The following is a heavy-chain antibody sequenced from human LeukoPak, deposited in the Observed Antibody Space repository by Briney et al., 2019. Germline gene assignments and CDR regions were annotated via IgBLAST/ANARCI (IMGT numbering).Heavy chain of an antibody. CDR3: ARELYAFDI. D-gene: IGHD2-8*01. CDR1: GGSISSYY. Sequence: SETLSLTCTVSGGSISSYYWSWIRQPPGKGLEWIGYIYYSGSTNYNPSLKSRVTISVDTSKNQFSLKLSSVTAADTAVSYCARELYAFDIWGQGTMVTVSS. J-gene: IGHJ3*02. V-gene: IGHV4-59*01. CDR2: IYYSGST.